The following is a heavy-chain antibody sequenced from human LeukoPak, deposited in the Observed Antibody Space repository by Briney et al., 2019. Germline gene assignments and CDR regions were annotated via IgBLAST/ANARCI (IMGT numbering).Heavy chain of an antibody. D-gene: IGHD1-26*01. Sequence: PGGSLRLSCAASGFTFSSYGMHWVRQAPGKGLEWVAFIRYDGSNKYYADSVKGRFTISRDNSKNTLYLQMNSLRAEDTAVYYCATWIVGARGFDYWGQGTLVTVSS. V-gene: IGHV3-30*02. CDR2: IRYDGSNK. J-gene: IGHJ4*02. CDR3: ATWIVGARGFDY. CDR1: GFTFSSYG.